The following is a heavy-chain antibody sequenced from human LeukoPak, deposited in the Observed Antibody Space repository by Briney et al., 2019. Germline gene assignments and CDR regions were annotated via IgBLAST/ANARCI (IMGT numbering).Heavy chain of an antibody. V-gene: IGHV3-74*01. CDR1: GFTFSSHW. CDR3: ARHGYCSGGSCYENNWFDP. Sequence: GGSLRLSCAVSGFTFSSHWMHWVRQAPGKGLVWVSRINSDGSSTRYADSVKGRFTISRDNAKNTLFLQMNSLRAEDTALYYCARHGYCSGGSCYENNWFDPWGQGTLVTVSS. CDR2: INSDGSST. J-gene: IGHJ5*02. D-gene: IGHD2-15*01.